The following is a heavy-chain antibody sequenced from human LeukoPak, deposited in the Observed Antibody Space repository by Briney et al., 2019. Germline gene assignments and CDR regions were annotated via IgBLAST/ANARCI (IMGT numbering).Heavy chain of an antibody. CDR3: ARVLRYVDPYYSDY. CDR1: GGSISSSRYY. D-gene: IGHD3-9*01. CDR2: IYYSGTT. J-gene: IGHJ4*02. Sequence: SETLSLICTVSGGSISSSRYYWGWIRQSPGKGLEWIGNIYYSGTTYYNPSLKSRVTISVDTSKNQFSLKLSSVTAADTAVYYCARVLRYVDPYYSDYWGQGTLLTVSS. V-gene: IGHV4-39*07.